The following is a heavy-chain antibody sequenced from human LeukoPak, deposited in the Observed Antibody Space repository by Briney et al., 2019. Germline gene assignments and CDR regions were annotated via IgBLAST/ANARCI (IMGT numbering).Heavy chain of an antibody. J-gene: IGHJ4*02. D-gene: IGHD4-17*01. CDR2: IYPSGST. CDR1: GDPMGGFY. Sequence: PSETLSLTCTVSGDPMGGFYWSWIRQPAGKGLEWIGRIYPSGSTNYNPSLKSRVTMPIDTSKNQFSLRLSSVTAADTAVYYCTRARYGDYFSLDYWGQGTLVTVSS. CDR3: TRARYGDYFSLDY. V-gene: IGHV4-4*07.